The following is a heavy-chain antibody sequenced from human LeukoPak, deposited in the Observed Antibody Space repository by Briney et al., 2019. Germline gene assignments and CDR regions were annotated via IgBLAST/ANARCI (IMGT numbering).Heavy chain of an antibody. CDR3: ARIPKTPKNYYYGSGSYPSYYYYYMGV. CDR2: IYTSGST. V-gene: IGHV4-4*07. J-gene: IGHJ6*03. D-gene: IGHD3-10*01. CDR1: GGSISSYY. Sequence: SETLSLTCTVSGGSISSYYWNWIRQPAGKGLDWIGRIYTSGSTNYNPSLKSRVTMSVDTSKNQFSLKLSSVTAADTAVYYCARIPKTPKNYYYGSGSYPSYYYYYMGVWGKGTTVTVSS.